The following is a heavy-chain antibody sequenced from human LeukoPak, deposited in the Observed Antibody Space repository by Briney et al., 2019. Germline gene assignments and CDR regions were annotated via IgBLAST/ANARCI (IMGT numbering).Heavy chain of an antibody. CDR2: INSDGSST. CDR3: ARDRCSGGSCYSTDY. D-gene: IGHD2-15*01. J-gene: IGHJ4*02. V-gene: IGHV3-74*01. Sequence: PGGSLRLSCAASGFTFSNYAMNWVRQAPGKGLVWVSRINSDGSSTSYADSVKGRFTISRDNAKNTLYLQMNSLRAEDTAVYYCARDRCSGGSCYSTDYWGQGTLVTVSS. CDR1: GFTFSNYA.